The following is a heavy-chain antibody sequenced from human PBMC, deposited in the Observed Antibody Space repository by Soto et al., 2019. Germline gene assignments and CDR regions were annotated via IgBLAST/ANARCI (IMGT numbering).Heavy chain of an antibody. J-gene: IGHJ6*02. D-gene: IGHD3-9*01. V-gene: IGHV1-69*13. CDR1: GGTFSSYA. CDR3: ARAYDILTIKDYYYYGMDF. Sequence: SVKVSCKASGGTFSSYAISWVRQAPGQGLEWMGGIIPIFGTANYAQKFQGRVTITADESTSTAYMELSSLRSEDTAVYYCARAYDILTIKDYYYYGMDFWGQGTTVTVSS. CDR2: IIPIFGTA.